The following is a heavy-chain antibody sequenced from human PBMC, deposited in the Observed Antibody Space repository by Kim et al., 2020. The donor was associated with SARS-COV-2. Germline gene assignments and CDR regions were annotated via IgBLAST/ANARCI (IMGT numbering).Heavy chain of an antibody. J-gene: IGHJ4*02. D-gene: IGHD1-26*01. CDR3: ARESYRHKIDY. CDR2: T. V-gene: IGHV1-3*01. Sequence: TKYSQKFQGRVTITRDTSASTAYMELSSLRSEDTAVYYCARESYRHKIDYWGQGTLVTVSS.